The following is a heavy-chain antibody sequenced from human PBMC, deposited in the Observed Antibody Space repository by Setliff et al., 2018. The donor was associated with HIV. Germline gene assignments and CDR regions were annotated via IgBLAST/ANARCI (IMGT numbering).Heavy chain of an antibody. J-gene: IGHJ3*02. CDR2: ISTYYGST. Sequence: ASVKVSCKASNYTFSTYAITRVRQAPGQGLEWMGWISTYYGSTKYEQKFQGRVTMTTDLSTSTAHVELRSLRSDDTAVYYCARDPTYISSWPGHAFDIWGQGTMVTVSS. CDR1: NYTFSTYA. D-gene: IGHD6-6*01. CDR3: ARDPTYISSWPGHAFDI. V-gene: IGHV1-18*01.